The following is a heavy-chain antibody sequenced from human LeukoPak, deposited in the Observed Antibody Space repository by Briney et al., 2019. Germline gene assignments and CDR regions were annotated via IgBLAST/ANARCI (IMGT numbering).Heavy chain of an antibody. V-gene: IGHV4-34*01. CDR2: INHSGST. J-gene: IGHJ3*02. Sequence: PSETLSLTCAVNGGSFSGYYWIWIRQPPGKGLEWIGEINHSGSTNYNPSLKSRVTISVDTSKNQFSLKLSSVTAADTAVYYCARGGECGSCDGFDMWGQGIVVTVSS. D-gene: IGHD2-15*01. CDR3: ARGGECGSCDGFDM. CDR1: GGSFSGYY.